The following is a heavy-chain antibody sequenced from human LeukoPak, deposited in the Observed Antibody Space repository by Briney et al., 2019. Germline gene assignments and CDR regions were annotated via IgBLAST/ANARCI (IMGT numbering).Heavy chain of an antibody. D-gene: IGHD5/OR15-5a*01. V-gene: IGHV2-70*17. CDR2: IDWDDDK. CDR3: SRTFRYTVSSAGNYYTMDV. Sequence: ESGPTLVKSTPALTLTSTFSGFSLSTSGMCVSWIRQTPVKALEWLARIDWDDDKFYSTSLKTRLSIFKDTSKNQVVLAMTNMDPVDTATYYCSRTFRYTVSSAGNYYTMDVWGQGTTVTVSS. CDR1: GFSLSTSGMC. J-gene: IGHJ6*02.